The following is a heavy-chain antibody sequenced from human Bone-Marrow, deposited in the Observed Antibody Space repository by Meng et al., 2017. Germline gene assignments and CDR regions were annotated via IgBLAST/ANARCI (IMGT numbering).Heavy chain of an antibody. D-gene: IGHD2-15*01. CDR3: ARVSAKYCSGGSCYSWFAP. V-gene: IGHV1-18*01. CDR1: GYTFTTYG. J-gene: IGHJ5*02. Sequence: ASVKVSCKASGYTFTTYGISWVRQAPGQGLEWMGWISTYNGYTNYAQKLQGRLTMTTDTSTTTAYMELRSLRSDDTAVYYCARVSAKYCSGGSCYSWFAPWGHGTRV. CDR2: ISTYNGYT.